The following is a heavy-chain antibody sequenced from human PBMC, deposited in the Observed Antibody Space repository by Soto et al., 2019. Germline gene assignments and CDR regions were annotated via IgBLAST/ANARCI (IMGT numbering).Heavy chain of an antibody. J-gene: IGHJ2*01. CDR3: AREWGTGSDIGFDL. CDR1: GGSFSGYY. CDR2: INHSGST. V-gene: IGHV4-34*01. D-gene: IGHD3-10*01. Sequence: QVQLQQWGAGLLKPSETLSLTCAVYGGSFSGYYWSWIRQPPGKGLEWIGEINHSGSTNYNPSLKSRVTISVDTSKNQFSLKLSSVTAADTAVYYCAREWGTGSDIGFDLWRRGTLVTVSS.